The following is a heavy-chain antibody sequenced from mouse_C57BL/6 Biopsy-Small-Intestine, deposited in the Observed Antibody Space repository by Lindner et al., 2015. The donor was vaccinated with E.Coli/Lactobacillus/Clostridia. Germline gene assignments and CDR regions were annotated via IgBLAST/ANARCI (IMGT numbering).Heavy chain of an antibody. Sequence: VQLQESGGGLVKPGGSLKLSCAASGFTFSSYVMSWVRQTPEKRLEWVATISDGGSYTNYPDNVKGRFTISRDNAKNNLYLQMSHLKSEDSAMYYCARVLGPYWFFDVWGTGTTVTVSS. V-gene: IGHV5-4*01. CDR3: ARVLGPYWFFDV. CDR1: GFTFSSYV. D-gene: IGHD4-1*01. J-gene: IGHJ1*03. CDR2: ISDGGSYT.